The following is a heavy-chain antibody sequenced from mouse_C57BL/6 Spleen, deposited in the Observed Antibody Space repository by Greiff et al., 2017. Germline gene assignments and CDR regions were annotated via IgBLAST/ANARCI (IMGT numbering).Heavy chain of an antibody. Sequence: VKLMESGAELVRPGASVTLSCKASGCTFTDYEMHWVKQTPVHGLEWIGAIDPETGGTAYNQKFKGKAILTADKSSSTAYMELRSLTSEDSAVYYCTDYYGSSYGNYWGQGTTLTVSS. CDR1: GCTFTDYE. CDR3: TDYYGSSYGNY. V-gene: IGHV1-15*01. D-gene: IGHD1-1*01. CDR2: IDPETGGT. J-gene: IGHJ2*01.